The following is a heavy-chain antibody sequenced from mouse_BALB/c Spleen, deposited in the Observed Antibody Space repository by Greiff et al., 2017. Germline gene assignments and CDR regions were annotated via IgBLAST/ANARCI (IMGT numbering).Heavy chain of an antibody. V-gene: IGHV5-12-2*01. J-gene: IGHJ4*01. Sequence: EVQLVESGGGLVQPGGSRKLSCAASGFTFSSFGMHWVRQAPEKGLEWVAYISNGGGSTYYPDTVKGRFTISRDNAKNTLYLQMSSLKSEDTAMYYCARHITTVVAPMDYWGQGTSVTVSS. CDR3: ARHITTVVAPMDY. CDR1: GFTFSSFG. D-gene: IGHD1-1*01. CDR2: ISNGGGST.